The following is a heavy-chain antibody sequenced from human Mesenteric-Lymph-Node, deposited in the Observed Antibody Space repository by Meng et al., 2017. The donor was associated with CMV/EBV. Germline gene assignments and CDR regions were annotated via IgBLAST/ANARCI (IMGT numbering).Heavy chain of an antibody. CDR3: ARGIAVAGGNDY. Sequence: SCAASGFTFSSYNIDWARQAPGKGLEWVSSISSDSSHLYYADSVKGRITSSRYNAKNSVYLQMNSLRDEDMDVYYCARGIAVAGGNDYWGQGTLVTVSS. CDR2: ISSDSSHL. J-gene: IGHJ4*02. CDR1: GFTFSSYN. D-gene: IGHD6-19*01. V-gene: IGHV3-21*01.